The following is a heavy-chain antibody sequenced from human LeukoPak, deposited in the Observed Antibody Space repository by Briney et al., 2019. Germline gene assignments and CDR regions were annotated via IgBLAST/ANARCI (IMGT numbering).Heavy chain of an antibody. V-gene: IGHV1-69*02. D-gene: IGHD3-3*01. CDR3: ARGRDDFWSGYDY. CDR2: IVPILGIA. J-gene: IGHJ4*02. CDR1: GGTFSSYT. Sequence: SVKVSCKASGGTFSSYTISWVRQAPGQGLEWMGRIVPILGIANYAQKFQGRVTITADKSTSTAYMELSSLRSEDTAVYYCARGRDDFWSGYDYWGQGTLVTVSS.